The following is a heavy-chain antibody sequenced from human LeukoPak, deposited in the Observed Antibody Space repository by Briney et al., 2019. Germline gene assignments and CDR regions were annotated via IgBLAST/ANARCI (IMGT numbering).Heavy chain of an antibody. CDR2: IYSGGST. D-gene: IGHD3-3*01. CDR1: GFTVSSNY. V-gene: IGHV3-66*01. Sequence: GGSLRLSCAASGFTVSSNYMSWVRQAPGKGLEWVSIIYSGGSTYYADSVKVRFTISRDNSKNTLYLQMNSLRAEDTAVYYCARAWSGTQYYFDYWGQGTLVTVSS. CDR3: ARAWSGTQYYFDY. J-gene: IGHJ4*02.